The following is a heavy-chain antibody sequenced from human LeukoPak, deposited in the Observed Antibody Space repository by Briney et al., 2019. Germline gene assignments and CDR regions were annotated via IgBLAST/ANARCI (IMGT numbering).Heavy chain of an antibody. CDR2: IYPGDSDT. V-gene: IGHV5-51*01. CDR3: ARRRGYGGDFNFDY. Sequence: GESLKISCKGSGYSFNSYWMGWVRQMPGKGLEWMGIIYPGDSDTRYSPSFQGQVTFSADESFSTAYLQWSGLKASDTAMYCCARRRGYGGDFNFDYWGQGTLVTVSS. D-gene: IGHD4-23*01. CDR1: GYSFNSYW. J-gene: IGHJ4*02.